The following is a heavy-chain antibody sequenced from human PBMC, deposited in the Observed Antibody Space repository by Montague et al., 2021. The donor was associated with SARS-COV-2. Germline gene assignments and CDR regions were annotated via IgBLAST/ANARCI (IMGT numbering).Heavy chain of an antibody. V-gene: IGHV3-48*02. J-gene: IGHJ4*02. CDR1: GFTFSGTYS. D-gene: IGHD3-3*01. Sequence: SLRLSCAASGFTFSGTYSMNWVRQAPGKGLEWVAFISSSSSTIYYADSVKVRFTVSRDNAKNSLYLQMNSLRDEDTAVYYCVRNTIHGYFDYWGQGTLVTVSS. CDR3: VRNTIHGYFDY. CDR2: ISSSSSTI.